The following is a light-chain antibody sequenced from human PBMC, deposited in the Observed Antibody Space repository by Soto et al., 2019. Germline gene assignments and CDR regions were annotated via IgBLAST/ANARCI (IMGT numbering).Light chain of an antibody. CDR2: GAS. V-gene: IGKV3-20*01. CDR3: QQYGRSPRT. J-gene: IGKJ1*01. CDR1: QSVSSSY. Sequence: EIVLTQSPGTLSLSPGERATLSCRASQSVSSSYLAWYQQKPGQAPRLLIYGASSRATGIPDRFSGSGSGTDFTLTISRLGPEDFAVYYCQQYGRSPRTFGQGTKVDIK.